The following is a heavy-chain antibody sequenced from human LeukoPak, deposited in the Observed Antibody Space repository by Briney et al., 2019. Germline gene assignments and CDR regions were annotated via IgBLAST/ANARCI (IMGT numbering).Heavy chain of an antibody. J-gene: IGHJ4*02. V-gene: IGHV1-2*02. D-gene: IGHD2-8*01. Sequence: ASVKVSCKASGYTFTGYYMHWVRQAPGQGLEWMGWINPNSGGTNYAQKFQGRVTMTRDTSISTAYMELSRLRSDDTAVYYCARGYCTNGVCYLAPSFDYWGQGTLVTVSS. CDR1: GYTFTGYY. CDR2: INPNSGGT. CDR3: ARGYCTNGVCYLAPSFDY.